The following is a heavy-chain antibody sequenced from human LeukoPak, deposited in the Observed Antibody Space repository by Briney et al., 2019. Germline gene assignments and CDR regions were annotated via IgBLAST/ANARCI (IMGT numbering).Heavy chain of an antibody. J-gene: IGHJ4*02. Sequence: GGSLRLSCAASGFSFGSFSMDWVRQAPGKGLEWVSSISASSSYIAYADSVKGRFTISRDNAKNSLYLQMNSLRTDDTAVYYCARDRLEGGETFDYWGQGALVTVSS. CDR1: GFSFGSFS. V-gene: IGHV3-21*01. CDR2: ISASSSYI. CDR3: ARDRLEGGETFDY. D-gene: IGHD1-1*01.